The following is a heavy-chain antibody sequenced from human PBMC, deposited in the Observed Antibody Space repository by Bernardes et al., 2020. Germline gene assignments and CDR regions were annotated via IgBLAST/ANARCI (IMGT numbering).Heavy chain of an antibody. J-gene: IGHJ4*02. V-gene: IGHV5-10-1*01. CDR2: IDPSDSYT. CDR3: ARLGGDGYKNGYYFDY. D-gene: IGHD2-21*01. Sequence: GESLKISCKGSGYSFTSYWISWVRQMPGKGLEWMGRIDPSDSYTNYSPSFQGHVTISADKSISTAYLQWSSLKASDTAMYYCARLGGDGYKNGYYFDYWGQGTLVTVSS. CDR1: GYSFTSYW.